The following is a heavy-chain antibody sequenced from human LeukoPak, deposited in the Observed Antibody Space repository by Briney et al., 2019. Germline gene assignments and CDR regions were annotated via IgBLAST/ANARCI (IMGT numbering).Heavy chain of an antibody. Sequence: PGGSLRLSCAASGFTLDSYWMSWVRQAPGKGLEWVANIKVDGSEKYYVDSVKGRFIISRDNAKNSLYLQMNSLRPEDTAVYYCARVLRFGDSSSYRAFDYWGQGTLVTVSS. CDR2: IKVDGSEK. D-gene: IGHD3-16*02. CDR3: ARVLRFGDSSSYRAFDY. V-gene: IGHV3-7*01. CDR1: GFTLDSYW. J-gene: IGHJ4*02.